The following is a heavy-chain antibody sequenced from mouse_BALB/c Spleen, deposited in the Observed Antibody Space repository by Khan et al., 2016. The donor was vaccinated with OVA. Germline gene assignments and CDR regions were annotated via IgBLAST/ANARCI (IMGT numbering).Heavy chain of an antibody. CDR2: INPSNDVT. V-gene: IGHV1S81*02. D-gene: IGHD2-10*02. CDR3: TRSGYANPFDF. Sequence: QVQLQQSGAELVKPGASVKLSCKASGYTFSSYYMYWVKQRPGQGLEWIGGINPSNDVTNFNEKFKTKATLTVDKSSSTAYMQLSSLTSEASAVSYCTRSGYANPFDFWGQGTLVTVSA. CDR1: GYTFSSYY. J-gene: IGHJ3*01.